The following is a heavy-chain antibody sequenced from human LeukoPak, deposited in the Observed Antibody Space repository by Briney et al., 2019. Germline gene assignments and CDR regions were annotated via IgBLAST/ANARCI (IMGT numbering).Heavy chain of an antibody. CDR3: AREFRTTTWSFDAFDL. CDR1: GYTFTDYY. V-gene: IGHV1-2*02. Sequence: GSSVKVSCKASGYTFTDYYMHWVRQAPGQGFDWVGWINPTSGATNYAQKFQGRVTLTRDTSNSTSYMDLSSLRSDDTAVYYCAREFRTTTWSFDAFDLWGQGTVVTVSS. CDR2: INPTSGAT. D-gene: IGHD1/OR15-1a*01. J-gene: IGHJ3*01.